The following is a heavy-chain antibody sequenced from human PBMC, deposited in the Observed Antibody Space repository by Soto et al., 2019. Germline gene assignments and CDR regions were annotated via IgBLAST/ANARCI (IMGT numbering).Heavy chain of an antibody. CDR3: GRPARVELGNDAFDI. D-gene: IGHD1-7*01. V-gene: IGHV4-59*01. J-gene: IGHJ3*02. CDR2: VHSKGCT. CDR1: GGSLRSYY. Sequence: PSETLSLTCTASGGSLRSYYWTWIRQPPGQGLERIGYVHSKGCTNYNPSLKTRVTISVDTSKNEFSLTLSSVTAADTAVSYCGRPARVELGNDAFDIWGQGTVVTVSS.